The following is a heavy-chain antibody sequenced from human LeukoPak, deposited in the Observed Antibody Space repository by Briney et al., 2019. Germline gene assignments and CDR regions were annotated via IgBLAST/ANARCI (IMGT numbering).Heavy chain of an antibody. D-gene: IGHD6-19*01. V-gene: IGHV3-64*01. J-gene: IGHJ4*02. CDR1: GFTFSSYA. Sequence: GGSLRLSCAASGFTFSSYAMHWVRQAPGKGLEYVSAISSNGGSTYYANSGKGRFTISRDNAKKSLYLQMNSLRAEDTAVYYCARGFDNLGSGWYSYWGQGTLVTVSS. CDR3: ARGFDNLGSGWYSY. CDR2: ISSNGGST.